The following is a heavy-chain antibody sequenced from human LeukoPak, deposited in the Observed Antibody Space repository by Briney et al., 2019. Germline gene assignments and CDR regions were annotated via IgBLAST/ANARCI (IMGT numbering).Heavy chain of an antibody. D-gene: IGHD6-6*01. V-gene: IGHV3-7*03. Sequence: GGSLRLSCTASAFTFSNYWMSWVRLAPGKGLEWVASINQDGSAKDSVHSVEGRFIISRDNVKNSLYLQMDSLRAEDTAVYYCARTSRASPGWRPRLKNAFDLWGLGTLVTVSS. J-gene: IGHJ3*01. CDR3: ARTSRASPGWRPRLKNAFDL. CDR2: INQDGSAK. CDR1: AFTFSNYW.